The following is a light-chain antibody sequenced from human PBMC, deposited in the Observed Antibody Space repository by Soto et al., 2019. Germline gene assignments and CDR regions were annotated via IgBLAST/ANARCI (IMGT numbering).Light chain of an antibody. CDR2: DNN. CDR3: ATWDDSLNGFYV. Sequence: QSVLTQSPSVSAAPGQKVTISCSGSSSNIGNNYVSWYQQLPGTAPKLLIYDNNKRPSGIPDRFSGSKSGTSASLAISGLRSDDEADYFCATWDDSLNGFYVFGTGTKV. CDR1: SSNIGNNY. J-gene: IGLJ1*01. V-gene: IGLV1-51*01.